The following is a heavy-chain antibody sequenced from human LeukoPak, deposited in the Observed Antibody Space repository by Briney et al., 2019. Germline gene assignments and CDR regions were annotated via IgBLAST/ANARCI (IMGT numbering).Heavy chain of an antibody. Sequence: GGSLRLSCAASGFTFSSYGMHWVRQAPGKGLEWVAVISYDGSNKYYADSVKGRFTISRDNSKNTLYLQMNSLRAEDTAVYYCAKRVMADRGLTGYWGQGTLVTVSS. CDR3: AKRVMADRGLTGY. CDR1: GFTFSSYG. CDR2: ISYDGSNK. V-gene: IGHV3-30*18. D-gene: IGHD3-9*01. J-gene: IGHJ4*02.